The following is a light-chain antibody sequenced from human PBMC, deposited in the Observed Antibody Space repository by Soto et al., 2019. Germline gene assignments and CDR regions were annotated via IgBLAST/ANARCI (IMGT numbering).Light chain of an antibody. CDR2: GSE. CDR1: TANIGANP. Sequence: QSVLTQPPSVSGTPGQRVIISCSGSTANIGANPVNWYQQLPGTAPKLLIYGSERRPSRVPDRFSGSKSATSASLAISGLQSADEAEYYCASWDDSQSGCGLFGGGTKVTVL. V-gene: IGLV1-44*01. J-gene: IGLJ3*02. CDR3: ASWDDSQSGCGL.